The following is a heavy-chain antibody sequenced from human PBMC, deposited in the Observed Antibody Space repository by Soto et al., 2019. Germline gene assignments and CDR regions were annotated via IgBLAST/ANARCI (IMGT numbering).Heavy chain of an antibody. CDR3: ASSSYYGSGSYIDYYYGMDV. J-gene: IGHJ6*02. V-gene: IGHV1-2*04. CDR1: GYTFTGYY. D-gene: IGHD3-10*01. Sequence: QVQLVQSGAEVKKPGASVKVSCKASGYTFTGYYMHWVRQAPGQGLEWMGWINPNSGGTNYAQKFQGWVTMTRDTSISTASMELSRLRSDDTAVYYCASSSYYGSGSYIDYYYGMDVWGQGTTVTVSS. CDR2: INPNSGGT.